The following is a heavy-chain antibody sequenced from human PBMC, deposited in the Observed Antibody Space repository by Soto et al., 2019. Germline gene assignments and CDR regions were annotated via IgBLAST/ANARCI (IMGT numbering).Heavy chain of an antibody. Sequence: EVQLLESGGRLLQPGGSLRLSCAASGFTFSSYAMSWVRQAPGKGLEWVSGISGSGGSTYYADSVKGRFTISRDNSKNTLYLQMNSLRVEDTAVYYCAKDKHSNSLNWFDPWGQGTLVAVS. CDR2: ISGSGGST. V-gene: IGHV3-23*01. D-gene: IGHD6-6*01. CDR3: AKDKHSNSLNWFDP. CDR1: GFTFSSYA. J-gene: IGHJ5*02.